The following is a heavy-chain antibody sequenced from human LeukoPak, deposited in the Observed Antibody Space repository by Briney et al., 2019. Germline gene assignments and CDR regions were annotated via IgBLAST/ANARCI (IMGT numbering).Heavy chain of an antibody. J-gene: IGHJ5*02. CDR1: GGSFSGYY. CDR3: AASAVAGTSS. V-gene: IGHV4-59*01. CDR2: IYYSGST. D-gene: IGHD6-19*01. Sequence: SETLSLTCAVYGGSFSGYYWSWIRQPPGKGLEWIGYIYYSGSTNYNPSLKSRVTISVDTSKNQFSLKLSSVTAADTAVYYCAASAVAGTSSWGQGTLVTVSS.